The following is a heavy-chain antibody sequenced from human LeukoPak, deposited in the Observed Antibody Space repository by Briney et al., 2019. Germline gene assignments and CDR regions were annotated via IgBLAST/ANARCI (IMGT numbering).Heavy chain of an antibody. D-gene: IGHD1-1*01. J-gene: IGHJ4*02. CDR1: GGTFSSYA. Sequence: SVKVSCKASGGTFSSYAISWVRRAPGQGLEWMGRIIPILGIANYAQKFQGRVTITADKSTSTAYMELSSLRSEDTAVYYCAKGRGTTILSACDYWGQGTLVTVSS. CDR3: AKGRGTTILSACDY. V-gene: IGHV1-69*04. CDR2: IIPILGIA.